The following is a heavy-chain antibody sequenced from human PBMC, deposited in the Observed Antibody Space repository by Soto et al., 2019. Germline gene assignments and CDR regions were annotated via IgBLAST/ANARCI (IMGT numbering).Heavy chain of an antibody. V-gene: IGHV1-69*02. CDR1: GGTFSSYT. J-gene: IGHJ4*02. D-gene: IGHD5-12*01. CDR3: AGYSGYDLRFDY. Sequence: QVQLVQSGAEVKKPGSSVKVSCKASGGTFSSYTISWVRQAPGQGLEWMGRIIPILGIANYAQKFQGRVTITADKSPSTAYIELSSLRSEDTAVYCCAGYSGYDLRFDYWGQGTLVTVSS. CDR2: IIPILGIA.